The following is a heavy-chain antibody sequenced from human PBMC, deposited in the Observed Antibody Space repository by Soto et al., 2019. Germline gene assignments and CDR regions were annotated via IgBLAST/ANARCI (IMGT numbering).Heavy chain of an antibody. J-gene: IGHJ4*02. V-gene: IGHV3-30*18. CDR2: ISYDGGSK. D-gene: IGHD3-3*01. Sequence: PGGSLRLSCAASGFSFSNYGMYWVRQAPGKGLEWVSVISYDGGSKFYAESVKGRFTISRDNSKNTLYLQMNSLTAEDSAVYYCAKPPKTYYDFWSGPDSWGQGTLVTVSS. CDR1: GFSFSNYG. CDR3: AKPPKTYYDFWSGPDS.